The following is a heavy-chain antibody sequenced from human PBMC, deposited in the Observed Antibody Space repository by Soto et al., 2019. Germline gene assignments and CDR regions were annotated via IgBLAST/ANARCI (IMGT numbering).Heavy chain of an antibody. CDR2: ISGSGGST. J-gene: IGHJ3*02. V-gene: IGHV3-23*01. CDR1: GFTFSSYA. CDR3: ARDRYYYGRHDAFDI. D-gene: IGHD3-10*02. Sequence: GGSLRLSCAASGFTFSSYAMSWVRQAPGKGLEWVSAISGSGGSTYYADSVKGRFTISRDNSKNTLYLQMNSLRAEDTAVYYCARDRYYYGRHDAFDIWGQGTMVTVSS.